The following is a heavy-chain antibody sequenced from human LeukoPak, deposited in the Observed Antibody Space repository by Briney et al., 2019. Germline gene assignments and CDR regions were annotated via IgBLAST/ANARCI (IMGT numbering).Heavy chain of an antibody. J-gene: IGHJ4*02. CDR1: GYSISGSNW. CDR3: ARNMGDGSGIIDY. D-gene: IGHD3-10*01. CDR2: IYYRGSI. V-gene: IGHV4-28*05. Sequence: SDTLSLTCAVSGYSISGSNWWGWIRQPPGKGLEWIGYIYYRGSIYYNPSLKSRVTMSVDTSKNQFSLKLSSVTAVDTAVYYCARNMGDGSGIIDYWGQGTLVTVSS.